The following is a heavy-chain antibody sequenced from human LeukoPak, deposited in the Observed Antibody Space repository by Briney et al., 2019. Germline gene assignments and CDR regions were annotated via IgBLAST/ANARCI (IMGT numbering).Heavy chain of an antibody. CDR2: INDSGST. V-gene: IGHV4-34*01. D-gene: IGHD2-15*01. J-gene: IGHJ4*02. CDR1: GGSFSGYY. CDR3: ARGRFGFGWFPLGC. Sequence: SETLSLTCAVYGGSFSGYYWTWIRQPPGKGLEWTGEINDSGSTNYNPSLKSRVTISVDTSRNQFSLNLSSVTAADTAVYYCARGRFGFGWFPLGCWGQGTLVTVSS.